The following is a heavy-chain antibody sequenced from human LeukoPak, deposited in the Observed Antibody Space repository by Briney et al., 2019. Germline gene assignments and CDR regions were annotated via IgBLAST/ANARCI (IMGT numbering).Heavy chain of an antibody. Sequence: ASVKVSCKASGYTFTGYYMHWVRQALGQGLEWMGWINPNSGGTNYAQKFQGWVTMTRDTSISTAYMELRRLRSDDTAVYYCARGRGGTMVRGEYGMDVWGKGTTVTVSS. CDR3: ARGRGGTMVRGEYGMDV. CDR2: INPNSGGT. CDR1: GYTFTGYY. J-gene: IGHJ6*04. V-gene: IGHV1-2*04. D-gene: IGHD3-10*01.